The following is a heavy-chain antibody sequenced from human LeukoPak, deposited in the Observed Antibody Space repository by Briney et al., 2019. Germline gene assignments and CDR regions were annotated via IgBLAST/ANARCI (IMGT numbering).Heavy chain of an antibody. J-gene: IGHJ4*02. D-gene: IGHD2-2*02. V-gene: IGHV4-34*01. CDR3: ARGATRGYCSSTSCYRSYYFDY. Sequence: SETLSLTCAVYGGSFSGYYWSWIRQPPGKGLEWIGEINHSGSTNYNPSLKSRVTISVDTSKNQFSLKLGSVTAADTAVYYCARGATRGYCSSTSCYRSYYFDYWGQGTLVTVSS. CDR1: GGSFSGYY. CDR2: INHSGST.